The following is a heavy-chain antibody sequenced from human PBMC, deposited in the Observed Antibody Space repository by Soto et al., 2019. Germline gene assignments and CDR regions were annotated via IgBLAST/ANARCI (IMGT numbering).Heavy chain of an antibody. Sequence: RWIMQITGKGLEWIAYTSYTGNTNYNPSLQGRVTRSMDTSKNRCSLKLTSMTAADTAVYYCGRGLHTSLQHGLGPPADGSFD. D-gene: IGHD2-21*02. CDR3: GRGLHTSLQHGLGPPADGSFD. CDR2: TSYTGNT. V-gene: IGHV4-59*01. J-gene: IGHJ2*01.